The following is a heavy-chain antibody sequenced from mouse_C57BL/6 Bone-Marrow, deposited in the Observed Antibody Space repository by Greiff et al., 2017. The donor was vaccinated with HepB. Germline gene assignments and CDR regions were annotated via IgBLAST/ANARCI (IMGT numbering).Heavy chain of an antibody. CDR3: ARFYYYGSSSIDY. CDR2: IDPANGNT. J-gene: IGHJ2*01. D-gene: IGHD1-1*01. V-gene: IGHV14-3*01. CDR1: GFNIKNTY. Sequence: EVQLQHSVAELVRPGASVKLSCTASGFNIKNTYMHWVKQRPEQGLEWIGRIDPANGNTKYAPKFQGKATITADTSSNTAYLQLSSLTSEDTAIYYCARFYYYGSSSIDYWGQGTTLTVSS.